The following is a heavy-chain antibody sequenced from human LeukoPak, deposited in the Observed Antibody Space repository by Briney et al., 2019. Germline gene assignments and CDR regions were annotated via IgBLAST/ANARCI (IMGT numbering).Heavy chain of an antibody. CDR3: VRGRYCSSANCYDYFDP. CDR2: ITYGGTT. V-gene: IGHV4-34*01. Sequence: SETLSLTCGVYGGSFGGYYWNWIPQPPGKRLEWIGEITYGGTTNYNPSLRRRVTMSVDTSKKQFSLHLTSVTAADTAVYYCVRGRYCSSANCYDYFDPWGPGTHVSVSS. J-gene: IGHJ5*02. CDR1: GGSFGGYY. D-gene: IGHD2-2*01.